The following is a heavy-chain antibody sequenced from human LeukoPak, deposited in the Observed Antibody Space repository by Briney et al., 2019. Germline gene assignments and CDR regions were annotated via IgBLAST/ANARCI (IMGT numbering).Heavy chain of an antibody. J-gene: IGHJ4*02. V-gene: IGHV3-7*01. CDR3: ASLQGLLWFGGLN. CDR2: IKQDGSEK. Sequence: GGSLRLSCAASGFTFSSYWMSWVRQAPGKGLEWVANIKQDGSEKYYVDSVKGRFTISRDNAKNSLYLQMNSLRAEDTAVYYCASLQGLLWFGGLNWGQGTLVTVSS. D-gene: IGHD3-10*01. CDR1: GFTFSSYW.